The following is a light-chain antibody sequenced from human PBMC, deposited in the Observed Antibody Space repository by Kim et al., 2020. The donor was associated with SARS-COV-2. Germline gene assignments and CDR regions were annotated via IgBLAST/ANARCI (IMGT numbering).Light chain of an antibody. Sequence: ERATPSCRASQSVGTYLAWYQQKPGQAPRPLIYDASTRATGIPARFSGSGSETDFTLTISSLEPEDSALYYCQQRGSWPPITFGQGTRLEMK. CDR2: DAS. CDR3: QQRGSWPPIT. CDR1: QSVGTY. V-gene: IGKV3-11*01. J-gene: IGKJ5*01.